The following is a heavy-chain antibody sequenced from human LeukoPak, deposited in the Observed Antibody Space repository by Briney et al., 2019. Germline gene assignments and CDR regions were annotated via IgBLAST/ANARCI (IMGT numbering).Heavy chain of an antibody. CDR1: GGSISSSSYY. V-gene: IGHV4-39*07. J-gene: IGHJ3*02. D-gene: IGHD3-10*01. Sequence: SETLSLTCTVSGGSISSSSYYWGWIRQPPGKGLEWIGSIYYSGSTYYNPPLKSRVTISVDTSKNQFSLKLSSVTAADTAVYYCARGYYYGSVDAFDIWGQGTMVTVSS. CDR3: ARGYYYGSVDAFDI. CDR2: IYYSGST.